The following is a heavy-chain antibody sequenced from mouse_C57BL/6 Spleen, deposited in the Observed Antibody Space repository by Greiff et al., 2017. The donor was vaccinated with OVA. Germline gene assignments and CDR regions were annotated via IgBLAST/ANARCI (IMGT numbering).Heavy chain of an antibody. Sequence: QVQLQQPGAELVRPGSSVKLSCKASGYTFTSYWLHWVKQRPIQGLEWIGNIDPSDSETHYNQKFKDKATLTVDKSSSTAYMQLRSLTSADSAVYYCARGDYDWFAYWGQGTLVTVSA. D-gene: IGHD2-4*01. J-gene: IGHJ3*01. CDR1: GYTFTSYW. CDR3: ARGDYDWFAY. V-gene: IGHV1-52*01. CDR2: IDPSDSET.